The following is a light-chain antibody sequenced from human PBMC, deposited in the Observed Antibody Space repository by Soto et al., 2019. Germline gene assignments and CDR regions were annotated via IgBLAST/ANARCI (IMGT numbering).Light chain of an antibody. V-gene: IGKV4-1*01. J-gene: IGKJ2*01. CDR2: CAS. CDR3: QQYYSTPPYT. CDR1: QSVLYSSNNKNY. Sequence: DIVMTQSPDSLAVSLGERATINCKSSQSVLYSSNNKNYLAWYQQKPGQPPKLLIYCASTRESGVPDRFSGSGSGTDFTLTISSLQAEDVAVYYCQQYYSTPPYTFGKGNKLEIK.